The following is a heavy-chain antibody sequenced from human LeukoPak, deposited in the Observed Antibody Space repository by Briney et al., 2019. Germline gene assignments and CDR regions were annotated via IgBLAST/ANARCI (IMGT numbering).Heavy chain of an antibody. J-gene: IGHJ3*02. D-gene: IGHD3-22*01. CDR2: ISSTSSTI. CDR3: ARAAPYYYDSSGYSAFDS. CDR1: GFTFRSYS. V-gene: IGHV3-48*02. Sequence: AGGSLRLSCAASGFTFRSYSTHWVRQAPGKGLEWVSYISSTSSTIYYADSVKGRFTISRDNAKNSLYLQMNSLRDEDTAVYYCARAAPYYYDSSGYSAFDSWGQGTMVTVSA.